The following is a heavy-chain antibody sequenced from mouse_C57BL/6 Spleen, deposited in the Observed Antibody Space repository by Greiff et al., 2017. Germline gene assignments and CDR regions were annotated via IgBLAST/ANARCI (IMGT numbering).Heavy chain of an antibody. CDR1: GFNIKDDY. J-gene: IGHJ2*01. D-gene: IGHD1-1*01. V-gene: IGHV14-4*01. CDR2: IDPENGDT. Sequence: LQQSGAELVRPGASVKLSCTASGFNIKDDYMHWVKQRPEQGLEWIGWIDPENGDTEYASKFQGKATITADTSSNTAYLQLSRLTSEANAVYYCTTGTTGVAPCYWSQGTTLTVSS. CDR3: TTGTTGVAPCY.